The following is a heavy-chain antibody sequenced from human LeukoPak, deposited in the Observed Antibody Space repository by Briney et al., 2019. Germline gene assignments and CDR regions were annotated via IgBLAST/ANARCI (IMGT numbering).Heavy chain of an antibody. CDR2: IKSKTDGGTT. CDR3: TTDLRWEPPPFAGAYDI. Sequence: GGSLRLSCAASGFTFSNAWMNWVRQAPGKGLEWVGRIKSKTDGGTTDYAAPVKGRFTISRDDSKNTLYLQMNNLETEDTGVYYCTTDLRWEPPPFAGAYDIWGQGTMVSVSS. D-gene: IGHD1-26*01. V-gene: IGHV3-15*01. CDR1: GFTFSNAW. J-gene: IGHJ3*02.